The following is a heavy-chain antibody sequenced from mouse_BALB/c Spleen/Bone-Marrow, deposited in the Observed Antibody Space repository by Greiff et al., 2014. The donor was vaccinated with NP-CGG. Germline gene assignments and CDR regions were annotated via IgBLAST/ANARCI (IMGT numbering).Heavy chain of an antibody. J-gene: IGHJ3*01. CDR3: ARFGNYEGFGY. D-gene: IGHD2-1*01. Sequence: QVQLQQPGAELVRPGASVKLSCKASGYSFTNYWMNWVKQRPGQGLEWVGMIYPSDSETRLNQKFKDKATLTVDKSSSTAYMQVSSPTSEDSAVYYCARFGNYEGFGYWGQGTLVTVSA. V-gene: IGHV1-61*01. CDR1: GYSFTNYW. CDR2: IYPSDSET.